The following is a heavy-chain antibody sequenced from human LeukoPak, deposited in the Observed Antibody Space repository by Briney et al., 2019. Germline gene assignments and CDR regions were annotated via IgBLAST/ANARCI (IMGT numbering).Heavy chain of an antibody. CDR3: ASPEWLPDAIDI. V-gene: IGHV3-7*01. D-gene: IGHD3-3*01. CDR2: IKADGSEK. Sequence: GGSLRLSCAASGFTFSSYAMSWVRQAPGKGLEWVANIKADGSEKYYVDSVKGRFSISRDNAKNSLYLQMNSLRVEDTAVYYCASPEWLPDAIDIWGQGTMVTVSS. J-gene: IGHJ3*02. CDR1: GFTFSSYA.